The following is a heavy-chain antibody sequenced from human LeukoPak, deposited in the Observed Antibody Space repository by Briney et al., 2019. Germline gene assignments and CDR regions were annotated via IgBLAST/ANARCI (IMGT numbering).Heavy chain of an antibody. CDR2: ISAYNGNT. CDR1: GYTFTSYG. J-gene: IGHJ4*02. D-gene: IGHD1-26*01. CDR3: ARVGLIVGANRYFDY. V-gene: IGHV1-18*01. Sequence: GASVKVSCKASGYTFTSYGISWVRQAPGQGLEWMGWISAYNGNTNYAQKLQGRVTMTTDTSTSTAYMELRSLRSDDTAVYYCARVGLIVGANRYFDYWGQGTLVTVSS.